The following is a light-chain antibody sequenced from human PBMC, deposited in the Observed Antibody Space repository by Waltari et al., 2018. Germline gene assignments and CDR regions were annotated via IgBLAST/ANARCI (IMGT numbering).Light chain of an antibody. CDR1: QAISSA. Sequence: AVQLTQSPSSLSASVGDRVTITCRASQAISSALAWYQQKPGKDPNLLIYDASNLESGVPSRFSGSGSGTHFTLTISSLQPADFATYYCQQLHSYPVTFGGGTKVEIK. J-gene: IGKJ4*01. CDR2: DAS. V-gene: IGKV1-13*02. CDR3: QQLHSYPVT.